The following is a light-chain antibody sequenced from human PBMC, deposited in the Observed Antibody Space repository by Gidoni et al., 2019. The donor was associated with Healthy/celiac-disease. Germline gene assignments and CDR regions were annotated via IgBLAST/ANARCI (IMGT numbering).Light chain of an antibody. J-gene: IGKJ2*01. CDR1: QSIISY. CDR3: QQSYSTPLYT. CDR2: AAS. V-gene: IGKV1-39*01. Sequence: DIQMTQSPSSLSASVGDRVTITCRASQSIISYLNWYQQKPGKAPKFLIYAASSLQSGVPSRFSGSGSGTDFTLTISSLQPEDFATYYCQQSYSTPLYTFGQGTKLEIK.